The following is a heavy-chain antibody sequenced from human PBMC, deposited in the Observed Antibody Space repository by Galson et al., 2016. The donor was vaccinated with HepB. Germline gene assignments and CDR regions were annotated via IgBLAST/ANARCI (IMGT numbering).Heavy chain of an antibody. CDR1: GLTVSSNY. V-gene: IGHV3-53*01. CDR3: GTESYLKGHSIVVAAPSQT. CDR2: IYSGGGT. J-gene: IGHJ5*02. Sequence: SLRLSCAASGLTVSSNYMSWARQAPGKGLEWVSVIYSGGGTYYADSVQGRFTISRDNSKNTVFLEMNSLRAEDTAVYYCGTESYLKGHSIVVAAPSQTWGRGTLVTVSS. D-gene: IGHD2-15*01.